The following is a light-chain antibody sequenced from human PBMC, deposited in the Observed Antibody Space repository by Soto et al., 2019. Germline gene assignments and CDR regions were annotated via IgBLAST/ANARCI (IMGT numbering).Light chain of an antibody. CDR2: EAS. J-gene: IGKJ4*01. CDR3: QQRYNWPLT. V-gene: IGKV3-11*01. CDR1: HNVDTS. Sequence: DIVLTQSPCTLSLSPGDRASLSCRASHNVDTSLAWYQQRPGRAPRLLVSEASRRAAGIPARFSGSGSGTDFTRTINGREHEEVAVYYCQQRYNWPLTFGAGTRVEI.